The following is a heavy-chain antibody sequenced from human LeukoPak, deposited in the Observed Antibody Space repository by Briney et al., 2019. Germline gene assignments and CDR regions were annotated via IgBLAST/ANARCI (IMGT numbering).Heavy chain of an antibody. CDR2: ISSSGSTI. Sequence: GSLRLSCAASGFTFSDYYMSWIRQAPGKGLEWVSYISSSGSTIYYADSVKGRFTISRDNAKNSLYLQMNSLRAEDAAVYYCSPGAIVATSNDAFDIWGQGTMVTVSS. CDR3: SPGAIVATSNDAFDI. D-gene: IGHD5-12*01. V-gene: IGHV3-11*01. CDR1: GFTFSDYY. J-gene: IGHJ3*02.